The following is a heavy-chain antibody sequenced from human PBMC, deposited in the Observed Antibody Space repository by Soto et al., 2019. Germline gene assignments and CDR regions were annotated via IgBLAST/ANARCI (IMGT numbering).Heavy chain of an antibody. D-gene: IGHD1-20*01. Sequence: QVQLQESGPGLVKPSQTLSLTCTVSGGSISSGGYYWSWIRQHPGKGLEWIGYIFNSGSTYYNPSLTSRVTISVDTSKNQFSLKLSSVTAADTAVYYCARVGISGTIDAFDIWGQGTMVTVSS. V-gene: IGHV4-31*03. CDR1: GGSISSGGYY. CDR2: IFNSGST. CDR3: ARVGISGTIDAFDI. J-gene: IGHJ3*02.